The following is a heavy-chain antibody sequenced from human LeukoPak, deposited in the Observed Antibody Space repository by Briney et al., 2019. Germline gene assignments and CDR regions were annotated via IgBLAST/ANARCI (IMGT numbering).Heavy chain of an antibody. CDR2: IYYSGST. CDR3: ARHSTNWPQTGVFDY. J-gene: IGHJ4*02. CDR1: GGSISSSSYY. Sequence: SETLSLTCTVSGGSISSSSYYWGWIRQPPGKGLEWIGSIYYSGSTYYNPSLKSRVTISVDTSKNQFSLKLSSVTAADTAVYYCARHSTNWPQTGVFDYWGQGTLVTVSS. V-gene: IGHV4-39*01. D-gene: IGHD7-27*01.